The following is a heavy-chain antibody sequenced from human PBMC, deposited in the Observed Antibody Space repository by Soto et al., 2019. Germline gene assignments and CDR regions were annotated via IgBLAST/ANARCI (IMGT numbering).Heavy chain of an antibody. CDR2: ISAYNGNT. D-gene: IGHD6-13*01. V-gene: IGHV1-18*01. J-gene: IGHJ6*02. CDR1: GYTFTSYG. CDR3: AREGGGAYSSSWYNDYYGMDV. Sequence: ASVKVSCKASGYTFTSYGISWVRQAPGQGLEWMGWISAYNGNTNYAQKLQGRVTMTTDTSTSTAYMELRSPRSDDTAVYYCAREGGGAYSSSWYNDYYGMDVWGQGTTVTVSS.